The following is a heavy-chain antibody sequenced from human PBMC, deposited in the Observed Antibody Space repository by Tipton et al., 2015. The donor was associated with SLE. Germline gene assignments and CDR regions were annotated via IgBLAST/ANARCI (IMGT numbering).Heavy chain of an antibody. CDR2: IYYSGST. CDR1: GGSISSHY. J-gene: IGHJ4*02. Sequence: TLSLTCTVSGGSISSHYWSWIRQPPGKGLEWIGYIYYSGSTNYNPSLKSRVTISVDTSKNQFSLNLSSVTAADTAVYYCAREGVRVAGFDYRGQGTLVTVSS. CDR3: AREGVRVAGFDY. D-gene: IGHD6-19*01. V-gene: IGHV4-59*11.